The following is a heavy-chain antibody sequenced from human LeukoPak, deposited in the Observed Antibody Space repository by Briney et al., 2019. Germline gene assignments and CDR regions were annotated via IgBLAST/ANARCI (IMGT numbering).Heavy chain of an antibody. CDR1: GGSISSYY. V-gene: IGHV4-59*12. J-gene: IGHJ4*02. Sequence: SETLSLTCTVSGGSISSYYWSWIRQPPGKGLEWIGYIYYSGSTNYNPSLKSRVTISVDTSKRQFSLKLSSVTAADTAVYYCARDSGYSSSWYGVDYWGQGTLVTVSS. CDR2: IYYSGST. CDR3: ARDSGYSSSWYGVDY. D-gene: IGHD6-13*01.